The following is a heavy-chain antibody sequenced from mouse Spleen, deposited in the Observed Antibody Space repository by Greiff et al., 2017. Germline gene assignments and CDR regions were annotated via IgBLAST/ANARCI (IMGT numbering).Heavy chain of an antibody. Sequence: EVHLVESGGGLVKPGGSLKLSCAASGFAFSSYDMSWVRQTPEKRLEWVAYISSGGGSTYYPDTVKGRFTISRDNAKNTLYLQMSSLKSEDTAMYYCARQVGQDYFDYWGQGTTLTVSS. D-gene: IGHD3-3*01. V-gene: IGHV5-12-1*01. CDR1: GFAFSSYD. J-gene: IGHJ2*01. CDR3: ARQVGQDYFDY. CDR2: ISSGGGST.